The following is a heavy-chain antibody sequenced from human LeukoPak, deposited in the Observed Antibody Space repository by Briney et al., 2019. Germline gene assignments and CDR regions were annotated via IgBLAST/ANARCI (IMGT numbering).Heavy chain of an antibody. CDR2: ITSEGSST. V-gene: IGHV3-74*01. CDR3: AKNGAEVGDFDY. CDR1: GFTFSSYW. D-gene: IGHD2-8*01. J-gene: IGHJ4*02. Sequence: GGSLRLSCAASGFTFSSYWMHWVRQVPGKGLVWVSRITSEGSSTSYADSVKGRFTISRDNAKNTLYLQMNSLRGEDTAVYYCAKNGAEVGDFDYWGQGTLVTVSS.